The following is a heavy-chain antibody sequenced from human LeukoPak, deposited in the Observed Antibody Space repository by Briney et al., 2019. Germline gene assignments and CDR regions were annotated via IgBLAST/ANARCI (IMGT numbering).Heavy chain of an antibody. D-gene: IGHD1-1*01. CDR2: ISSSSSTI. CDR1: GFTFSSYS. Sequence: GGSLRLSCAASGFTFSSYSMNWVRQAPGKGLEWVSYISSSSSTIYYADSVKGRFTISRDNAKSSLYLQMNSLRAEDTAVYYCARVERGGAFDIWGQGTMVTVSS. J-gene: IGHJ3*02. CDR3: ARVERGGAFDI. V-gene: IGHV3-48*04.